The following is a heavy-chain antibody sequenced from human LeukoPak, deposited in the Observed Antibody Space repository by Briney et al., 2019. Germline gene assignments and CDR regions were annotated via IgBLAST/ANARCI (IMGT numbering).Heavy chain of an antibody. Sequence: GGSLRLSCTVSSNYMSWVRQAPGQGPEWLSVIYSGDSTYYADSVRGRFTISRDISKNTLYLQMHSVRPEDTAVYYCARDLWDATVYWGQGTLVTVSS. J-gene: IGHJ4*02. V-gene: IGHV3-53*05. CDR3: ARDLWDATVY. D-gene: IGHD1-26*01. CDR1: TVSSNY. CDR2: IYSGDST.